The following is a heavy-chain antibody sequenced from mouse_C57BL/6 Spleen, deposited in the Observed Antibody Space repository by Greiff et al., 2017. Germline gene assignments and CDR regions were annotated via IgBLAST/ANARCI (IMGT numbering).Heavy chain of an antibody. V-gene: IGHV5-17*01. J-gene: IGHJ1*03. Sequence: EVQVVESGGGLVKPGGSLKLSCAASGFTFSDYGMHWVRQAPEQGLEWVAYISSGSSTIYYADKLKGRFTITRDNAKNTLLLRMTSMWSEDAAMYYCARGPYYFGSTHSYFDVWGTGTTVTVSS. CDR1: GFTFSDYG. CDR3: ARGPYYFGSTHSYFDV. CDR2: ISSGSSTI. D-gene: IGHD1-1*01.